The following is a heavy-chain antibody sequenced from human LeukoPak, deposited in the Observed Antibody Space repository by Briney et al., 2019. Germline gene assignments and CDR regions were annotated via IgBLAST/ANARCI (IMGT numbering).Heavy chain of an antibody. D-gene: IGHD6-6*01. Sequence: SETLSLTCAVYGGSFSGYYWSWIRQPPGKGLEWIGEINHSGSTNSNPSLKSRVTISVDTSKNQFSLKLSSVTAADTAVYYCASSPGSIAARPSAGYFDRGGRGTLVTVSA. V-gene: IGHV4-34*01. CDR3: ASSPGSIAARPSAGYFDR. CDR2: INHSGST. J-gene: IGHJ2*01. CDR1: GGSFSGYY.